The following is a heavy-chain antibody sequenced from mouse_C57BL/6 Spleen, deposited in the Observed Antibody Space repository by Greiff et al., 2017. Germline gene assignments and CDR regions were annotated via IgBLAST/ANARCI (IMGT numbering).Heavy chain of an antibody. CDR2: INPSTCGT. D-gene: IGHD1-1*01. CDR1: GYSFTGYY. Sequence: VQLQQSGPELVKPGASVKISCKASGYSFTGYYMNWVKKSPDKSLEWIGEINPSTCGTTYNQKFKAKAPLTVDKSSSTAYMQFKSLTFEVSAVYYCVRRTDYYGSTYRYFDVGGTGTTVTVSS. J-gene: IGHJ1*03. CDR3: VRRTDYYGSTYRYFDV. V-gene: IGHV1-42*01.